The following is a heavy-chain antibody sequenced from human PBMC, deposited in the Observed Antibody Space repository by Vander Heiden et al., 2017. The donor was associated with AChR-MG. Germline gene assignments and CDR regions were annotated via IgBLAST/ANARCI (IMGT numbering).Heavy chain of an antibody. CDR2: LRYDGSNE. V-gene: IGHV3-30*02. CDR3: AKEHYGGNLGLDY. Sequence: QVQLVESVGGVVQPGGAHRHPCAASGFIFTALCSNWVRQVPGKGLGWLAFLRYDGSNEIYADSVKGRFTISRDNSNGLLFLQMSSLRVEDAGIYYCAKEHYGGNLGLDYWGQGTLVTVSS. CDR1: GFIFTALC. J-gene: IGHJ4*02. D-gene: IGHD4-17*01.